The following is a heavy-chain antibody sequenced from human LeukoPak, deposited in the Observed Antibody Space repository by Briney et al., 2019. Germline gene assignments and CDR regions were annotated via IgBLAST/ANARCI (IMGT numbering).Heavy chain of an antibody. CDR2: ISPDGSTT. CDR1: GFTFSNHW. J-gene: IGHJ4*02. CDR3: AREYSSSSGRAFDY. Sequence: GGPLRLSCAASGFTFSNHWMHWVRQGPGKGLVWVSRISPDGSTTTYADSVKGRFIISRDSAQNTVYLQMSSLRLEDTAVYYCAREYSSSSGRAFDYWGQGTLVTASS. D-gene: IGHD6-6*01. V-gene: IGHV3-74*01.